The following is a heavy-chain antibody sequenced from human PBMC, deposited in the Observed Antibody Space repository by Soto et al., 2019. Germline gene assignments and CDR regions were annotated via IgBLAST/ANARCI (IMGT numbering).Heavy chain of an antibody. CDR3: ARLGPYRMVRGALRWFDP. J-gene: IGHJ5*02. Sequence: SETLSLTCTVSGGSISSSSYYWGWIRQPPGKGLEWIGSIYYSGSTYYNPSLKSRATISVDTSKNQFSLKLSSVTAADTAVYYCARLGPYRMVRGALRWFDPWGQGTLVTVSS. CDR1: GGSISSSSYY. CDR2: IYYSGST. V-gene: IGHV4-39*01. D-gene: IGHD3-10*01.